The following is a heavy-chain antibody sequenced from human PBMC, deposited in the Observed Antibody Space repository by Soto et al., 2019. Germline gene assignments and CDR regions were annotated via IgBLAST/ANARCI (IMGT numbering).Heavy chain of an antibody. J-gene: IGHJ6*02. CDR2: ISSSGSTI. CDR3: ARGQADRMDG. D-gene: IGHD6-13*01. Sequence: GCLILSFAGSGFAFLSSEINWVRHAPGKGLEWVSYISSSGSTIYYADSVKGRFTISRDNAKNSLYLQMNSLRAEDTAVYYCARGQADRMDGWGQGIRVTFS. CDR1: GFAFLSSE. V-gene: IGHV3-48*03.